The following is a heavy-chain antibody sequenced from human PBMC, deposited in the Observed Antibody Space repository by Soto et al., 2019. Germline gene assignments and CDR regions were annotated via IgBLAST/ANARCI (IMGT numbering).Heavy chain of an antibody. CDR3: AKVGGSGSYWYYYYYGMDV. D-gene: IGHD3-10*01. J-gene: IGHJ6*02. CDR2: ISGSGGST. CDR1: GFTFSSYA. V-gene: IGHV3-23*01. Sequence: GGSLRLSCAASGFTFSSYAMSWVRQAPGKGLEWVSAISGSGGSTHYADTVKGRFTISRDNSKNTQYLKMNSLRAEDTAVYYCAKVGGSGSYWYYYYYGMDVWGQGTTVTVSS.